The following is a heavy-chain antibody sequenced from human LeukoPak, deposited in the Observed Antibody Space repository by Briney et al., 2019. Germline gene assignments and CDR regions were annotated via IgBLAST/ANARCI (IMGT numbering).Heavy chain of an antibody. CDR1: GGSISSSSYY. CDR3: ARPKIAAAGSVRAFDI. CDR2: IYYSGST. V-gene: IGHV4-39*07. Sequence: KASETLSLTCAVYGGSISSSSYYWGWIRQPPGKGLEWIGSIYYSGSTYYNPSLKSRVTISVDTSKNQFSLKLSSVTAADTAVYYCARPKIAAAGSVRAFDIWGQGTMVTVSS. J-gene: IGHJ3*02. D-gene: IGHD6-13*01.